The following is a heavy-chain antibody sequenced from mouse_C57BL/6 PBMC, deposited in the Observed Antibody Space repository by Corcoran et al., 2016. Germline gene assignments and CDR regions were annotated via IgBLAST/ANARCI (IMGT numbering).Heavy chain of an antibody. CDR2: INTYSGVP. CDR1: GYTFTTYG. Sequence: QIQLVQSGPELKKPGETVKISCKASGYTFTTYGMSWVKQAPGKGLKWMGWINTYSGVPTYADDFKGRFAFSLETSASTAYLQINNLKNEDTATYFCAPIYSSGYIGFAYWRQGTLVTVSA. CDR3: APIYSSGYIGFAY. D-gene: IGHD3-2*02. J-gene: IGHJ3*01. V-gene: IGHV9-3*01.